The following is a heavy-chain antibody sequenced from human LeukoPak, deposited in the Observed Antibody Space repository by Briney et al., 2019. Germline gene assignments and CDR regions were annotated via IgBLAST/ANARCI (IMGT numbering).Heavy chain of an antibody. V-gene: IGHV4-34*01. CDR2: INHSGST. CDR1: GGSFSGYY. CDR3: ARGRGYCSSTSCPRSFDY. D-gene: IGHD2-2*01. Sequence: PSETLSLTCAVYGGSFSGYYWSWIRQPPGKGLEWIGEINHSGSTNYNPSLKSRVTISVDTSKNQFSLKLSSVTAADTAVYYCARGRGYCSSTSCPRSFDYWGQGTLVTVSS. J-gene: IGHJ4*02.